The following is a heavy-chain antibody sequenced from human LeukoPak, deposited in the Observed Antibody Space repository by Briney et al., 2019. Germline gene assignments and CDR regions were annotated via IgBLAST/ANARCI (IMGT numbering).Heavy chain of an antibody. CDR2: ICGGGTFI. CDR1: GFTFSCYA. D-gene: IGHD4-17*01. V-gene: IGHV3-23*01. J-gene: IGHJ4*02. Sequence: PGGSLRLSCTASGFTFSCYAMNWVRQAPGKGLEWVSYICGGGTFIYYADSVKGRFTISRDNARNSLYLQMNSLRADDTAVYYCAKDLDSTTYGYYCDSWGQGALVTVSS. CDR3: AKDLDSTTYGYYCDS.